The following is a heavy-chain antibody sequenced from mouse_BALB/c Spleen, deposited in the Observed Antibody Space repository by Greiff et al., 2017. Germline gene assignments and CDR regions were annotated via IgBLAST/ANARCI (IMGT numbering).Heavy chain of an antibody. V-gene: IGHV2-9-2*01. CDR1: GFSLTSYD. J-gene: IGHJ4*01. CDR3: VRVERGDYAMDY. Sequence: QVQLKESGPGLVAPSQSLSITCTVSGFSLTSYDISWIRQPPGKGLEWLGVIWTGGGTNYNSAFMSRLSISKDNSKSQVFLKMNSLQTDDTAIDYCVRVERGDYAMDYWGQGTSVTVSS. CDR2: IWTGGGT. D-gene: IGHD1-1*01.